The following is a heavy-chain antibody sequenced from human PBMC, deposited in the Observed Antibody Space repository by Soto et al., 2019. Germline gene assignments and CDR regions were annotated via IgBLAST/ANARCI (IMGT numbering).Heavy chain of an antibody. V-gene: IGHV3-15*01. CDR3: TIPRGPMIRP. CDR1: GFTFSNAW. Sequence: EVQLVESGGGLVEPGGSLRLSCTASGFTFSNAWMTWVRQAPGKGLEWVGRIKSKTDGGTTDYAAPVKGRFTISRNDSKKTMYLQMNSMKTEDTAVYYCTIPRGPMIRPWGQGTLVTVFS. D-gene: IGHD3-22*01. J-gene: IGHJ5*02. CDR2: IKSKTDGGTT.